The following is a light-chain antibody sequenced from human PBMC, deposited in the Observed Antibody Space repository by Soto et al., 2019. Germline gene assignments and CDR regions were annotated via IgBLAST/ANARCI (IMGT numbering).Light chain of an antibody. CDR3: QQSYSTPYT. CDR2: AAS. J-gene: IGKJ2*01. Sequence: DIQLTQSPSSLSASVGDRVSISCRASQSISNYLNWYQQKPGKAPKVLIFAASRLQSGVPSRFSGSGSGTDFTLTISSLQPEDFATYYCQQSYSTPYTFGQGTELEIK. V-gene: IGKV1-39*01. CDR1: QSISNY.